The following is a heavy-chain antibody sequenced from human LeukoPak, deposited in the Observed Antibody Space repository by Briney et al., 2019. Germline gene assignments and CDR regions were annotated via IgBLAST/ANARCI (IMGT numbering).Heavy chain of an antibody. CDR2: ISSSSSYI. D-gene: IGHD3-22*01. V-gene: IGHV3-21*01. J-gene: IGHJ4*02. Sequence: PGGSLRLSCAASGFTFSSYSMNWVRQAPGKGLEWVSSISSSSSYIYYADSVKGRFTISRDNATNSLYLQMNSLRAEDTAVYYCARTTYYDSSGYSGIHYWGQGTLVTVSS. CDR3: ARTTYYDSSGYSGIHY. CDR1: GFTFSSYS.